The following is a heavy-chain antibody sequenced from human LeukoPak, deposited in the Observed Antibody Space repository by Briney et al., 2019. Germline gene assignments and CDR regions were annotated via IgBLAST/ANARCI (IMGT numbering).Heavy chain of an antibody. CDR3: ARESGGIAAAGTTARYDFDY. J-gene: IGHJ4*02. CDR2: TYFGSHWYN. CDR1: GDSVSINSTA. V-gene: IGHV6-1*01. D-gene: IGHD6-13*01. Sequence: SQTLSLTSAISGDSVSINSTAWDWIRQSPSRGLEWLGRTYFGSHWYNDCAVSVKSRITINPDTSKNQFSLQLNSVTPEDTAVYYCARESGGIAAAGTTARYDFDYWGQGTLVTVSS.